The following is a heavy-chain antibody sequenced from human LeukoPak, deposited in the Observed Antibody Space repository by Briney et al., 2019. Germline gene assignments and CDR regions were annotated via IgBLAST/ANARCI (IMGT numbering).Heavy chain of an antibody. J-gene: IGHJ4*02. D-gene: IGHD6-19*01. V-gene: IGHV4-39*07. CDR1: GVSISSSSYY. CDR2: IYYSGST. Sequence: ASETLSLTCTVSGVSISSSSYYWGWIRQPPGKGLEWIGSIYYSGSTYYNPSLKSRVTISVDTSKNQFSLKLSSVTAADTAVYYCARDGAVAGVDYWGQGTLVTVSS. CDR3: ARDGAVAGVDY.